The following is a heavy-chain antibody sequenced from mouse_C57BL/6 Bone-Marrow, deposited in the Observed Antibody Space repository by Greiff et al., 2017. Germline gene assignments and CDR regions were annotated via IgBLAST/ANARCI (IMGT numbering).Heavy chain of an antibody. CDR1: GYTFTSYW. D-gene: IGHD1-1*01. V-gene: IGHV1-53*01. CDR3: ARSWITTVTHFAY. CDR2: INPSNGGT. Sequence: VQLQQPGTELVKPGASVKLSCKASGYTFTSYWMHWVKQRPGQGLEWIGNINPSNGGTNYNEKFKSKATLTVDKSSSTAYMQLSSLTSEDSAVYYGARSWITTVTHFAYRGEGTTRTVSS. J-gene: IGHJ2*01.